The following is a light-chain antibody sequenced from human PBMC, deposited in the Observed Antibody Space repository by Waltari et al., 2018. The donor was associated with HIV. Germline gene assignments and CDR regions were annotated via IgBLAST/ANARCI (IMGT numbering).Light chain of an antibody. J-gene: IGLJ1*01. CDR1: NSNIGSDT. V-gene: IGLV1-44*01. CDR3: AAWDDSLNGYV. CDR2: SND. Sequence: QYVLTHPPSASGTPGQRVTISCSGSNSNIGSDTGAWYQQFPGTAPKLLIYSNDQRPSGVPDRFSGSKSGTSASLAISGLQSEDEADYYCAAWDDSLNGYVFGSGTKVTVL.